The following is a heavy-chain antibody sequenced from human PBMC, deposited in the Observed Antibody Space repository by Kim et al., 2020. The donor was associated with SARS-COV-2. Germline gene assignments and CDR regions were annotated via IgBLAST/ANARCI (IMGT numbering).Heavy chain of an antibody. Sequence: GESLKISCKGSGYSFTSYWISWVRQMPGKGLEWMGRIDPSDSYTNYSPSFQGHVTISADKSISTAYLPWSSLKASDTAMYYCARQMDILTGYPGGMDVRGQGTTVTVSS. CDR3: ARQMDILTGYPGGMDV. J-gene: IGHJ6*02. D-gene: IGHD3-9*01. CDR1: GYSFTSYW. CDR2: IDPSDSYT. V-gene: IGHV5-10-1*01.